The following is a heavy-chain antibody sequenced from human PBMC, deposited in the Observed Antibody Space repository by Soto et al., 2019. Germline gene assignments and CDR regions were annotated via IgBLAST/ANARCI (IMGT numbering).Heavy chain of an antibody. CDR2: LIFTGA. V-gene: IGHV3-23*01. Sequence: EVQLLDSGGGLVQPGGSLRLSCAASGFMFSNYAMSWVRRAPGRGLEWVSALIFTGANYEYAVKGRFTISRDNSKNTLYLQMDSLRAEDTAVYYCARELAGTRGSYTIDSWGQGTLVTVSS. CDR3: ARELAGTRGSYTIDS. CDR1: GFMFSNYA. D-gene: IGHD1-26*01. J-gene: IGHJ4*02.